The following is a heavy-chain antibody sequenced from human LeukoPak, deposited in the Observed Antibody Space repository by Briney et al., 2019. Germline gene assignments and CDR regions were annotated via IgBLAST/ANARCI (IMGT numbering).Heavy chain of an antibody. J-gene: IGHJ4*02. CDR3: ARKRASLYYYDSSGRFDY. D-gene: IGHD3-22*01. Sequence: SETLSLTCAVYGGSFSGYYWSWIRQPPGKGLERIGEINHSGSTNYNPSLKSRVTISVDTSKNQFSLKLSSVTAADTAVYYCARKRASLYYYDSSGRFDYWGQGTLVTVSS. V-gene: IGHV4-34*01. CDR1: GGSFSGYY. CDR2: INHSGST.